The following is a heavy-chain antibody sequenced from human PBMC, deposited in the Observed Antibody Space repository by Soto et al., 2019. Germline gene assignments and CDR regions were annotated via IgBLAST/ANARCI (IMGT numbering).Heavy chain of an antibody. CDR1: GYTFTSYG. D-gene: IGHD3-9*01. CDR2: ISAYNGNT. V-gene: IGHV1-18*01. Sequence: QVQLVQSGAEVKKPGASVKVSCKASGYTFTSYGISWVRQAPGQGLEWMGWISAYNGNTNYAQKXXGRGPMTSSTXXSXAXXELRSLGSDDPAVYYCARSPYAFLPGYSKYNWFDPWRQATLVTVSS. CDR3: ARSPYAFLPGYSKYNWFDP. J-gene: IGHJ5*02.